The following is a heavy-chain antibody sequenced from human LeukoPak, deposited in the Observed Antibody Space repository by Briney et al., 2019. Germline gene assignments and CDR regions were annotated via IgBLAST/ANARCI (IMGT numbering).Heavy chain of an antibody. D-gene: IGHD3-10*01. CDR2: ISSSGSTI. V-gene: IGHV3-48*03. Sequence: PGGSLRLSCAASGFTFSSYEMNWVRQAPGKGLEWVSYISSSGSTIYYADSVKGRFTISRDNAKNSLYLQMNSLRAEDTAVYYCARVSLWSGELPWYFDLWGRGTLVTVSS. CDR3: ARVSLWSGELPWYFDL. CDR1: GFTFSSYE. J-gene: IGHJ2*01.